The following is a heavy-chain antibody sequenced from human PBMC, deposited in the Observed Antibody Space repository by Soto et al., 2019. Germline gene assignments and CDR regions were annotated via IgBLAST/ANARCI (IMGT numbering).Heavy chain of an antibody. Sequence: GGSRRLSCGASGFAFRRYAMSWVRLAPGKGLEWVSAISGSGGSTYYADSVKGRFTISRDNSKNTLYLQMNSLRAGDTAVYYCAKHCSGASSYYTKFHSLRQGPLVTVS. V-gene: IGHV3-23*01. J-gene: IGHJ4*02. D-gene: IGHD2-15*01. CDR2: ISGSGGST. CDR3: AKHCSGASSYYTKFHS. CDR1: GFAFRRYA.